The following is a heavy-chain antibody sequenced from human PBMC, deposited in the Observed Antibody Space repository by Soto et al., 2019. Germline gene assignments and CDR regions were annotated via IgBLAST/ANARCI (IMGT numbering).Heavy chain of an antibody. CDR3: ARGVYLSLVRTGWFDP. V-gene: IGHV4-59*11. Sequence: QVQLQESGPGLVKASETLSLTCTVSGTSMSGHFWSWMRQPPGKGLEWIGYGYYSGSTLYNPSLKSRVTISLDTSKNHVSLRLNSVTSADTAVYYCARGVYLSLVRTGWFDPWGQGTLVTVSS. D-gene: IGHD3-10*01. J-gene: IGHJ5*02. CDR1: GTSMSGHF. CDR2: GYYSGST.